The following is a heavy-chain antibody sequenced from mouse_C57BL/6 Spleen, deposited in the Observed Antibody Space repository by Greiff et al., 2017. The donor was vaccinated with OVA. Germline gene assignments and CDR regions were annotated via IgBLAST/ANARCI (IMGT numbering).Heavy chain of an antibody. CDR1: GFNIKDDY. Sequence: VQLKESGAELVRPGASVKLSCTASGFNIKDDYMHWVKQRPEQGLEWIGWIDPENGDTEYASKFQGKATITADTSSNTAYLQLSSLTSEDTAVYYCTKRQPFDYWGQGTTLTVSS. CDR3: TKRQPFDY. V-gene: IGHV14-4*01. J-gene: IGHJ2*01. CDR2: IDPENGDT. D-gene: IGHD3-2*01.